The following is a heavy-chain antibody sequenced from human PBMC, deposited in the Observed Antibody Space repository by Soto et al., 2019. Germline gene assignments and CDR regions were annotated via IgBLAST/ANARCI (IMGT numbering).Heavy chain of an antibody. Sequence: GGSLRLSCAVSGFALTTYSMNWVRQAPGKGLEWISFINKNGFTIYYADSVKGRFTISRDYAKNSLYLQMDSLRHEDTAVYYCARGAVTGTSLFDYWGLGTLVTVSS. CDR3: ARGAVTGTSLFDY. CDR1: GFALTTYS. J-gene: IGHJ4*02. V-gene: IGHV3-48*02. CDR2: INKNGFTI. D-gene: IGHD6-19*01.